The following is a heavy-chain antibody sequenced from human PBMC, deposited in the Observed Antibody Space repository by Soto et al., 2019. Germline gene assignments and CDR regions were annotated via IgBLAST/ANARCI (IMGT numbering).Heavy chain of an antibody. V-gene: IGHV3-23*01. D-gene: IGHD2-8*01. CDR2: ISGGGSTT. Sequence: QLLESGGGLVQPGGSLRLSCAASGFNFAKFAMNWVHQAPGQGLEWVSAISGGGSTTYYADSLKGRFTISRDNSRNTVHLQIDSLRAEGPAIYYCAKELVIVLMVHAASDSWGQGIPVTVSS. CDR3: AKELVIVLMVHAASDS. CDR1: GFNFAKFA. J-gene: IGHJ4*02.